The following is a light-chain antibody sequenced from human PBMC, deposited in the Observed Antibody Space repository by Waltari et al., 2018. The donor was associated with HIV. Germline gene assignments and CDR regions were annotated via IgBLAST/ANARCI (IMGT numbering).Light chain of an antibody. CDR2: AAS. V-gene: IGKV1-8*01. Sequence: AIRMTQSPSSFSASTGDRVTITCRASQNITSYLAWYQQKPGKAPNLLIYAASTLQSGVPSRFSGSGSGTDFTLTVSCLQSEDFATYYCQQYYSYPLTFGGRTKVEIK. J-gene: IGKJ4*01. CDR1: QNITSY. CDR3: QQYYSYPLT.